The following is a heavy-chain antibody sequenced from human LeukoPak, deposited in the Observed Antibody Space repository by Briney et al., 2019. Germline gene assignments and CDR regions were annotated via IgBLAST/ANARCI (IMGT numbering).Heavy chain of an antibody. Sequence: SQTLSLTCTVSGGSISSGDYYWSWIRQPPGKGLEWIGYIYYSGSTYYNPSLKSRVTISVDTSKNQFSLKLSSVTAADTAVYYCARERLAAGFYYFDYWGQGTLVTVSS. V-gene: IGHV4-30-4*08. D-gene: IGHD6-13*01. CDR1: GGSISSGDYY. CDR3: ARERLAAGFYYFDY. CDR2: IYYSGST. J-gene: IGHJ4*02.